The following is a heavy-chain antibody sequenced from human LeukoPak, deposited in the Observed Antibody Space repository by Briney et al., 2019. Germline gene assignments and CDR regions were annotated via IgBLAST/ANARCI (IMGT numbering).Heavy chain of an antibody. CDR1: GGSISSYY. CDR3: ARFTIFGAGPHAFDI. V-gene: IGHV4-59*08. Sequence: PSETLSLTCTVSGGSISSYYWSWIRQPPGKGLEWIGYIYYSGSTNYNPSLKSRVTISVDTSKNQFSLKLSSVTAADTAVYYCARFTIFGAGPHAFDIWGQGTMVTVSS. J-gene: IGHJ3*02. D-gene: IGHD3-3*01. CDR2: IYYSGST.